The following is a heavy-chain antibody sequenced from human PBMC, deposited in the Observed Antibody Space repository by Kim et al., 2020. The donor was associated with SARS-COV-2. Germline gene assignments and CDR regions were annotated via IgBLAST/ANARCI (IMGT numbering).Heavy chain of an antibody. J-gene: IGHJ4*02. CDR2: KSYTT. CDR3: SRDGSGDY. Sequence: KSYTTNYDESVKGRFTISRDDSKNAVYLHMNNLKTEDTAVYYCSRDGSGDYWGQGTLVTVSS. V-gene: IGHV3-72*01.